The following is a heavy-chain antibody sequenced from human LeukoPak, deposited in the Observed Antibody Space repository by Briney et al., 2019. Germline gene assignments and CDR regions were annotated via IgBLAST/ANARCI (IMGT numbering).Heavy chain of an antibody. Sequence: ASETLSLTCAVYGGSFSGYYWSWIRQPPGKGLEWIGEINHSGSTNYNPSLKSRVTISVDTSKNQFSLKLSSVTAADTAVYYCARLITIFGVVPPQRYMDVWGKGTTVTVSS. D-gene: IGHD3-3*01. CDR2: INHSGST. V-gene: IGHV4-34*01. CDR3: ARLITIFGVVPPQRYMDV. J-gene: IGHJ6*03. CDR1: GGSFSGYY.